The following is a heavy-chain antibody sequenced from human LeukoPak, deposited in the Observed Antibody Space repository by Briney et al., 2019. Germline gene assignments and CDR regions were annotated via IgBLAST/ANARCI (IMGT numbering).Heavy chain of an antibody. Sequence: SVKVSCKASGGTFSSYAISWVRQAPGQGLEWMGGIIPIFGTANYAQKFQGRVTITADESTSTAYMELSSLRSEDTAVYYCARVETSRGAAHVYYKDVWGKGTTVTVSS. J-gene: IGHJ6*03. CDR3: ARVETSRGAAHVYYKDV. CDR1: GGTFSSYA. V-gene: IGHV1-69*13. D-gene: IGHD4/OR15-4a*01. CDR2: IIPIFGTA.